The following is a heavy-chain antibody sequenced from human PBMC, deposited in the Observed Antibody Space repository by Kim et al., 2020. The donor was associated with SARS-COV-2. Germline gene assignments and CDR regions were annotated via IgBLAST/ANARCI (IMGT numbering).Heavy chain of an antibody. CDR3: ARLYSGSLNIDY. CDR2: IYYSGST. V-gene: IGHV4-59*01. Sequence: SETLSLTCTVSGGSISSYYWSWIRQPPGKGLEWIGYIYYSGSTNYNPSLKSRVTISVDTSKNQFSLKLSSVTAADTAVYYCARLYSGSLNIDYWGQGTLVTVSS. D-gene: IGHD1-26*01. J-gene: IGHJ4*02. CDR1: GGSISSYY.